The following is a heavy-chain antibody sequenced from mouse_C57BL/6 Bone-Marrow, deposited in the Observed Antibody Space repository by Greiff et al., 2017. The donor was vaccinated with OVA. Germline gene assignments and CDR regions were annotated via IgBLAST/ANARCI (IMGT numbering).Heavy chain of an antibody. Sequence: EVHLVESGGGLVQPGGSLSLSCAASGFTFTDYYMSWVRQPPGKALEWLGFIRNKANGYTTEDSASVKGRFTISRDNSQSILYLQMNALRAEDSATYYCARWHYYGSSPYWYFDVWGTGTTVTVSS. CDR3: ARWHYYGSSPYWYFDV. D-gene: IGHD1-1*01. CDR2: IRNKANGYTT. CDR1: GFTFTDYY. V-gene: IGHV7-3*01. J-gene: IGHJ1*03.